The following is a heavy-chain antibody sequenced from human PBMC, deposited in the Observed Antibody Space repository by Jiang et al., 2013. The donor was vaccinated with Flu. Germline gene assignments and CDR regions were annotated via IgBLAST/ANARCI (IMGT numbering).Heavy chain of an antibody. CDR2: IAYDGTNK. CDR1: GITFSRNT. J-gene: IGHJ3*01. Sequence: QLVESGGGVVLPGKSLRLSCEASGITFSRNTLHWVRQFPGKGLEWVAIIAYDGTNKRYADSVKGRFTISRDNSKNTLYLEMNSLTGGDTAVYYCARETVGLTRSFDLWGQGTMVTVSS. D-gene: IGHD4-11*01. CDR3: ARETVGLTRSFDL. V-gene: IGHV3-30-3*01.